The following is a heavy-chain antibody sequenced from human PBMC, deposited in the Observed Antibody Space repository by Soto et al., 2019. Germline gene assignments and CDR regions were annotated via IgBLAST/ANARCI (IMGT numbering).Heavy chain of an antibody. CDR3: AREVTMVRGVINYYGMDV. CDR1: GYTFTGYY. Sequence: ASVKVSCKASGYTFTGYYMHWVRQAPGQGLEWMGWINPNSGGTNYAQKFQGWVTMTRDTSISTAYMELSRLRSDDTAVYYCAREVTMVRGVINYYGMDVWGQGTTVTVS. V-gene: IGHV1-2*04. D-gene: IGHD3-10*01. J-gene: IGHJ6*02. CDR2: INPNSGGT.